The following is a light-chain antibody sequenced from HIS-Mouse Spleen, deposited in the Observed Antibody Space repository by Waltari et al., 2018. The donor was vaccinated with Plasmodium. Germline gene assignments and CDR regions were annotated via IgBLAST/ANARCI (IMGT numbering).Light chain of an antibody. CDR2: DGS. J-gene: IGLJ2*01. Sequence: QSALTQPRSVSGSPGQSVTISCTGTSSDVGGSHYVSWYQQHPGNAPTLMIYDGSKRPSGVPDRFSGSKSGNTASLTISGLQAEDEADYYCCSYAGSYTLVFGGGTKLTVL. V-gene: IGLV2-11*01. CDR1: SSDVGGSHY. CDR3: CSYAGSYTLV.